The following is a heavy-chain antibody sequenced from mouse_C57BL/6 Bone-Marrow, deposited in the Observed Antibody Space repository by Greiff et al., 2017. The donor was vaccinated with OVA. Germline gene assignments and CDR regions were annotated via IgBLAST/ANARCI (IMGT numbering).Heavy chain of an antibody. CDR2: INYDGSST. J-gene: IGHJ2*01. D-gene: IGHD2-5*01. CDR3: ARDSNYPYYFDY. CDR1: GFTFSDYY. Sequence: DVQLVESEGGLVQPGSSMKLSCTASGFTFSDYYMAWVRQVPEKGLEWVANINYDGSSTYYLDSLKSRFIISRDNAKNILYLQMSSLKSEDTATYYCARDSNYPYYFDYWGQGTTLTVSS. V-gene: IGHV5-16*01.